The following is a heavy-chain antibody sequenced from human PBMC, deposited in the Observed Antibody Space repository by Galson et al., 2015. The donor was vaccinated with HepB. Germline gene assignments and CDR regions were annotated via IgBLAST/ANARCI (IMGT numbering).Heavy chain of an antibody. V-gene: IGHV1-24*01. J-gene: IGHJ4*02. CDR3: ATGPWEGSYQIDY. CDR2: FDPEDGET. CDR1: GYTLTELS. Sequence: SVKVSCKVSGYTLTELSMHWVRQAPGKGLEWMGGFDPEDGETIYAQKFQGRVTMTEDTSTDTAYMELSSLRSEDTAVYYCATGPWEGSYQIDYWGQGTLVTVSS. D-gene: IGHD1-26*01.